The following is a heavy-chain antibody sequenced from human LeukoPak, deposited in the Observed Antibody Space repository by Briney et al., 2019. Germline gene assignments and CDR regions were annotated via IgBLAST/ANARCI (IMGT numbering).Heavy chain of an antibody. CDR2: ISGSSSGSTSIT. J-gene: IGHJ4*02. Sequence: GGTLRLSCEFSGIIFSTYAMNWVRQAPGKGLELISYISGSSSGSTSITQYADSVKGRFTISRDNAKNTLYLQMMSLRDEDTAIYYCAKGAEYFYDSSGLIDYWGQGTLITVSS. CDR3: AKGAEYFYDSSGLIDY. CDR1: GIIFSTYA. D-gene: IGHD3-22*01. V-gene: IGHV3-48*02.